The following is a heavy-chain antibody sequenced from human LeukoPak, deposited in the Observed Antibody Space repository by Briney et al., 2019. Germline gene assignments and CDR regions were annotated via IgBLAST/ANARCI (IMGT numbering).Heavy chain of an antibody. V-gene: IGHV4-59*08. D-gene: IGHD5-24*01. Sequence: SETLSLTCTVSGGSISSYYWSWIRQPPGKGLEWIGYIYYSGSTNYNPSLKSRVTISVDTSKNQFSLKLSSVTAADTAVYYCASSLKMATISPFDYWGQGTLVTVSS. CDR2: IYYSGST. CDR1: GGSISSYY. J-gene: IGHJ4*02. CDR3: ASSLKMATISPFDY.